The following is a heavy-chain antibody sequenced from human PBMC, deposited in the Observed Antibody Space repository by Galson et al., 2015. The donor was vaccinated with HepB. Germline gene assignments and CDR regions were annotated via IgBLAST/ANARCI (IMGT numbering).Heavy chain of an antibody. Sequence: ETLSLTCTVSGGSISSYYWSWIRQPPGKGLEWIGYIYYSGSTNYNPSLKSRVTISVDTSKNQFSLKLSSVTAADTAVYYCARGPPGESSGWQDYYFDYWGQGTLVTVSS. CDR1: GGSISSYY. CDR2: IYYSGST. CDR3: ARGPPGESSGWQDYYFDY. D-gene: IGHD6-19*01. J-gene: IGHJ4*02. V-gene: IGHV4-59*01.